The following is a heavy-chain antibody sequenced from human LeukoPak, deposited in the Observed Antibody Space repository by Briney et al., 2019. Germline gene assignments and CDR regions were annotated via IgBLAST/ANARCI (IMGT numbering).Heavy chain of an antibody. Sequence: GGSLRLSCAASGFTFSSYAMHWVRQAPGKGLEYVSAISSNGGSTYYANSVKGRFTISRDNSKNTLYLQMGSLRAEDMAVYYCARGLPNYYDSPGFDYWGQGTLVTVSS. CDR2: ISSNGGST. CDR1: GFTFSSYA. V-gene: IGHV3-64*01. J-gene: IGHJ4*02. CDR3: ARGLPNYYDSPGFDY. D-gene: IGHD3-22*01.